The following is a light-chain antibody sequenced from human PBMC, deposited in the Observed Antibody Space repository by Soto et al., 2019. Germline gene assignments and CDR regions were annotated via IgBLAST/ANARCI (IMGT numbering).Light chain of an antibody. Sequence: DIQMTQSPSSLSASVGDRVTITCRASQSISSYLNWYQQKPGKVPDLLIYDASRLAGGVPSRFSGSGSGTEFALTISSLQPDDFATYYCQQYNSYSFGQGTKVDIK. CDR1: QSISSY. J-gene: IGKJ1*01. CDR2: DAS. CDR3: QQYNSYS. V-gene: IGKV1-5*01.